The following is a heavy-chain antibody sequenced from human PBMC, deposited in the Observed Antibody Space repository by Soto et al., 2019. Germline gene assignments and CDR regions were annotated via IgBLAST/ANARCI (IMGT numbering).Heavy chain of an antibody. Sequence: GGSLRLSCAASGFTFSSYGMHRVRQAPGKGLEWVAVISYDGSNKYYADSVKGRFTISRDNSKNTLYLQMNSLRAEDTAVYYCAKGDSSGWSVYYYYGMDVWGQGTTVTVSS. CDR1: GFTFSSYG. V-gene: IGHV3-30*18. D-gene: IGHD6-19*01. CDR2: ISYDGSNK. J-gene: IGHJ6*02. CDR3: AKGDSSGWSVYYYYGMDV.